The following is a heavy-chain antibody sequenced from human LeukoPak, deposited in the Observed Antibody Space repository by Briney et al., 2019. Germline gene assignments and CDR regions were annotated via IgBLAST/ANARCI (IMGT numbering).Heavy chain of an antibody. CDR2: ITGSGDGT. J-gene: IGHJ4*02. CDR3: VKGFVHPTYYFDY. CDR1: GFTFSNYA. V-gene: IGHV3-23*01. Sequence: PGGSLRLSCAASGFTFSNYAMMWVRQAPGKRLEWISSITGSGDGTYYADSVRGRFTISRDNSENILYLQVNSLRVEDTAVYFCVKGFVHPTYYFDYWGQGTLVTVSS. D-gene: IGHD3-10*01.